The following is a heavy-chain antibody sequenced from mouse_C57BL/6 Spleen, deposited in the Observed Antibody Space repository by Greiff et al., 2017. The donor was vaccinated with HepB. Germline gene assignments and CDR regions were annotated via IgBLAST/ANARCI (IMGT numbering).Heavy chain of an antibody. CDR1: GYTFTSYG. Sequence: QVQLQQSGAELARPGASVKLSCKASGYTFTSYGISWVKQRTGQGLEWIGEIYPRSGNTYYNEKFKGKATLTADKSSSTAYMEIRSLTSEDSAVYFCARRQRDAMDYWGQGTSVTVSS. V-gene: IGHV1-81*01. CDR2: IYPRSGNT. CDR3: ARRQRDAMDY. J-gene: IGHJ4*01.